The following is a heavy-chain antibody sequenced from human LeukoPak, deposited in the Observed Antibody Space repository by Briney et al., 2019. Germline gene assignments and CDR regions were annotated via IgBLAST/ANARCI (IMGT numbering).Heavy chain of an antibody. D-gene: IGHD3-10*02. CDR1: GFTFDDCG. V-gene: IGHV3-20*04. Sequence: GGSLRLSCAASGFTFDDCGMSWVRQAPGKGLEWVSGINWSGGSTGYADSVKGRFTISRDNAKNSLYLQMNSLRAEDTAVYYCAELGITMIGGVWGKGTTVTISS. CDR2: INWSGGST. J-gene: IGHJ6*04. CDR3: AELGITMIGGV.